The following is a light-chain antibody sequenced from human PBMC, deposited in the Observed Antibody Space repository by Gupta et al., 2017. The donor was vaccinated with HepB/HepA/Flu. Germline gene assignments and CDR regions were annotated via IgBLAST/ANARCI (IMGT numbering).Light chain of an antibody. CDR3: QNDNSAPRT. CDR1: QGISNY. CDR2: AAS. V-gene: IGKV1-27*01. J-gene: IGKJ1*01. Sequence: DIKKTQSPSSLSASVGDRVTITCRASQGISNYLAWYQQKPGKVPKLLIYAASTLQSGVPSRFSGRGSGTDFTLTISSLQPEDVASYYCQNDNSAPRTFGQGTKVEIK.